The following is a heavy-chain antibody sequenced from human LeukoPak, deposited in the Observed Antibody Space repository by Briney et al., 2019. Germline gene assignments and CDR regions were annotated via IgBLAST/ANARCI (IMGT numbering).Heavy chain of an antibody. J-gene: IGHJ4*02. V-gene: IGHV3-30*18. CDR2: ISYDGSNK. Sequence: PGGSLRLSCAASRFTFSSYGMHWVRQARGKGLEWVAVISYDGSNKYYADSVKGRFTISRDNSKNTLYLQMNSLRAEDTAVYYCAKDRLEQLPGGYFDYWGQGTLVTVSS. CDR3: AKDRLEQLPGGYFDY. D-gene: IGHD6-6*01. CDR1: RFTFSSYG.